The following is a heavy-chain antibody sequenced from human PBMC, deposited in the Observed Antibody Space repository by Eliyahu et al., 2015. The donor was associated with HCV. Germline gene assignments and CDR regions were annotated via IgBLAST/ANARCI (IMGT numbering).Heavy chain of an antibody. CDR3: ALFDSALEFFFDY. D-gene: IGHD3-9*01. V-gene: IGHV1-18*04. J-gene: IGHJ4*02. CDR1: GNTFTSYS. Sequence: QVQVVQSGGEVKKPGASMKVSCTASGNTFTSYSISWVRQAPGQGLEWMGWISAVNGDRDYAPEFQDRVTMTIDSPTSTAYMELRSLRSDDTAVYYCALFDSALEFFFDYWGQGTLVTVSS. CDR2: ISAVNGDR.